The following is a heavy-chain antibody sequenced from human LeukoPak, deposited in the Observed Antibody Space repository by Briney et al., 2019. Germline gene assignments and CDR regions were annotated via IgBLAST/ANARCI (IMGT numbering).Heavy chain of an antibody. CDR1: GVTFSSYW. CDR3: ARDIVPAANSGMDV. Sequence: PGGSLRLSCAASGVTFSSYWMSWVRQAPGKGLEWVANIKQDGSEKYYVDSVKGRFTISRDNAKNSLYLQMNSLTAEDTAVYYCARDIVPAANSGMDVWGQGTTVTVSS. D-gene: IGHD2-2*01. J-gene: IGHJ6*02. CDR2: IKQDGSEK. V-gene: IGHV3-7*01.